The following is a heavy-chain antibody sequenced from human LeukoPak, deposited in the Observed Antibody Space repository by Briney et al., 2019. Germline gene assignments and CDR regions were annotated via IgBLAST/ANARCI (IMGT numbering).Heavy chain of an antibody. J-gene: IGHJ6*02. V-gene: IGHV3-74*01. D-gene: IGHD3-3*02. CDR3: ARGHLPTPRSAMDV. Sequence: GGSPRLSCAASGFTFSSYWVHWVRQAPGKGLVWVLRVNSDESITTYADSVNGRFTISRDNAKNTLYLQMKGLRAEDTAVYYCARGHLPTPRSAMDVWGQGTTVTVSS. CDR1: GFTFSSYW. CDR2: VNSDESIT.